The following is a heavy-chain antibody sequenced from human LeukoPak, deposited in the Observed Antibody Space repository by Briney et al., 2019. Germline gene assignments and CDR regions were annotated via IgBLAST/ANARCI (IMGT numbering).Heavy chain of an antibody. Sequence: GGSLRLSCAASGFTFSSYSMNWVRQAPGKGLEWVAVISCDGSNKFYADSVKGRFTISRDNSKNTLYLQMNSLRPEDTAVYYCANGGNQWQWLVYVDNWGQGTLVTVSS. CDR3: ANGGNQWQWLVYVDN. CDR2: ISCDGSNK. J-gene: IGHJ4*02. D-gene: IGHD6-19*01. V-gene: IGHV3-30*18. CDR1: GFTFSSYS.